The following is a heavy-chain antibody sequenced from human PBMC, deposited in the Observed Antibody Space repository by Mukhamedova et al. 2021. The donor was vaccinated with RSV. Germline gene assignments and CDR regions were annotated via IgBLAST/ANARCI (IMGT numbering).Heavy chain of an antibody. Sequence: WVGNIYYSGSTKFNPSLMSRVAISIDTSKNQFSLRLRSVTAADTAMYYCARVSYDYVWGSYRPHFDYGGLGTLVT. D-gene: IGHD3-16*02. CDR2: IYYSGST. J-gene: IGHJ4*02. V-gene: IGHV4-59*01. CDR3: ARVSYDYVWGSYRPHFDY.